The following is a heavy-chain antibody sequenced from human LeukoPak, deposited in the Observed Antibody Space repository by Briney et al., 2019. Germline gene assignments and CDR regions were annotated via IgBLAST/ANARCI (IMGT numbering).Heavy chain of an antibody. CDR2: VYPSGST. J-gene: IGHJ4*02. D-gene: IGHD3-10*01. CDR3: HYGSGSYYLY. V-gene: IGHV4-4*07. Sequence: PSETLSLTCTISGDSLISYSWSWIRLPAGKGLEWMGRVYPSGSTDDNPSLDSRVTMSLDTSKNQFSLKLSSVTAADTAVYYCHYGSGSYYLYWGQGTLVTVSS. CDR1: GDSLISYS.